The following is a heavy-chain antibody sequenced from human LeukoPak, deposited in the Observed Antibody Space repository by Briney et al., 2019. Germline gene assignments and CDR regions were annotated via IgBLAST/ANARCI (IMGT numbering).Heavy chain of an antibody. V-gene: IGHV4-38-2*02. J-gene: IGHJ4*02. D-gene: IGHD4-11*01. Sequence: PSETLFLTCTVSGYSISSGYYWGWIRQPPGKGLEWIGSIHHSGSTYYKPSLKSRLTISVDTSKNQFSLKLSSVTAADTAVYYCATYSNYIDYWGQGTLVTVSS. CDR2: IHHSGST. CDR3: ATYSNYIDY. CDR1: GYSISSGYY.